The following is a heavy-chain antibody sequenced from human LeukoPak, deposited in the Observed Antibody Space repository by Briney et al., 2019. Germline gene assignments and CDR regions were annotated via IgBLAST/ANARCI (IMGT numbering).Heavy chain of an antibody. CDR2: TSLNSGSI. V-gene: IGHV3-9*01. CDR3: AKVQAVGATFYYFDY. D-gene: IGHD1-26*01. J-gene: IGHJ4*02. CDR1: GLTFDDYA. Sequence: GGSLRLSCEASGLTFDDYAMHWVRQAPGKGLEWVSGTSLNSGSIGYADSVKGRFTISRDNAKNSLYLQMNSLRAEDTALYYCAKVQAVGATFYYFDYWGQGTLVTVSS.